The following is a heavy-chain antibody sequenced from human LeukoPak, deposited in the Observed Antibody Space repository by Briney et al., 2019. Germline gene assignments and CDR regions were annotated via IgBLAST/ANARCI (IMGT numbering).Heavy chain of an antibody. CDR2: VSSSGVGT. Sequence: GGSLRLSCSVSGFTFSNYAMHWVRQAPVKGLEYVSSVSSSGVGTHYADSVKGRFTISRDNSKNTLYLQMSSLRAEDTAVYYCVIDPYYYDSSGYQGIWGQGTLVTVSS. D-gene: IGHD3-22*01. CDR3: VIDPYYYDSSGYQGI. J-gene: IGHJ4*02. V-gene: IGHV3-64D*06. CDR1: GFTFSNYA.